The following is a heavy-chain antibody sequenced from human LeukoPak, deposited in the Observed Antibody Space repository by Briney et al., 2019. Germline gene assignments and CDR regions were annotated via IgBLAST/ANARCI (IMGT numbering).Heavy chain of an antibody. CDR1: GYPFTGYY. D-gene: IGHD1-26*01. CDR3: ARDNSVGDTAWWFDP. CDR2: INPNSGGT. V-gene: IGHV1-2*02. J-gene: IGHJ5*02. Sequence: ASVKVSCKASGYPFTGYYMHWVRQAPGQGLEWMGWINPNSGGTNYAQKFQGRVTMTRDTSLSTAYMELSSLRSEDTAVYYCARDNSVGDTAWWFDPWGQGTLVTVSS.